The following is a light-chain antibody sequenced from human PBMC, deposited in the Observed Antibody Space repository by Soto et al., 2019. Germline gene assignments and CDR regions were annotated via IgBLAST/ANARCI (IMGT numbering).Light chain of an antibody. J-gene: IGKJ3*01. CDR2: KAS. V-gene: IGKV1-5*03. Sequence: DIQMTQSPSTLSASVGDRVTNTCRASQSISSWLAWYQQKPGKAPKLLIYKASSLESGVPSRFSGSGSGTEFTLTISSLQPDDFATYYCQQYNSYSFTVGPGTKVDIK. CDR3: QQYNSYSFT. CDR1: QSISSW.